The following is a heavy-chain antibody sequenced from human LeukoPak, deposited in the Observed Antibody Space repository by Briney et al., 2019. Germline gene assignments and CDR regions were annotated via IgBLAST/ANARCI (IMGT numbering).Heavy chain of an antibody. CDR3: AREFRVLPDM. CDR2: INSDGSST. V-gene: IGHV3-74*01. D-gene: IGHD3-10*01. CDR1: GFTFSSYW. Sequence: PGRSLRLSCATSGFTFSSYWVHWVRQAPGKGLVWVSRINSDGSSTNYADSVKGRFTISRDNAKNTLYLQMDSLRAEDTAVYYCAREFRVLPDMWGQGTMVTVSS. J-gene: IGHJ3*02.